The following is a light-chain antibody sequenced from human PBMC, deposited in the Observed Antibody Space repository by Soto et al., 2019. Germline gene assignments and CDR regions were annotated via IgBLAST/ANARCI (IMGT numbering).Light chain of an antibody. CDR1: SSDVGGYSL. V-gene: IGLV2-14*02. J-gene: IGLJ1*01. CDR2: EVS. CDR3: NSYTNSGSFV. Sequence: QSALTQPASVSGSPGQSITVSCTGTSSDVGGYSLVSWYHQNPGKPPKLVIYEVSNRPSGVSSRFSGSKSGNTASLTISGLRADDEADYYCNSYTNSGSFVFGTGTKLTVL.